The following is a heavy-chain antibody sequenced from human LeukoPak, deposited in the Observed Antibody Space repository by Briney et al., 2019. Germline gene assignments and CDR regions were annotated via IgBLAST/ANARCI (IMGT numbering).Heavy chain of an antibody. CDR3: ARDGPDYYASSGYYLFSAFDI. CDR1: GGSISSSSYY. D-gene: IGHD3-22*01. CDR2: IYYSGSM. Sequence: SETLSLTCTVSGGSISSSSYYWGWIRQPPGKGLEWIGSIYYSGSMYFNPSLKSRVTISVDTSKNQFSLKLSSVTAADTAVYYCARDGPDYYASSGYYLFSAFDIWGQGTMVTVSS. J-gene: IGHJ3*02. V-gene: IGHV4-39*07.